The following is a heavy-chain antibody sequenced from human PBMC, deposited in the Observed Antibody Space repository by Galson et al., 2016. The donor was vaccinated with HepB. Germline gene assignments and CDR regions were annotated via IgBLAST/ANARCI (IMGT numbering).Heavy chain of an antibody. J-gene: IGHJ4*02. CDR3: ARDEDDPSYTIDF. Sequence: SLRLSCAAPGFTCSTYAMHWVRQAPAKGLEWVAGISYDGNKKYYAASVNGRFTIASENSENTLYLQMHSLRAEDTAVYYCARDEDDPSYTIDFWGQGTLVSVSS. CDR2: ISYDGNKK. V-gene: IGHV3-30-3*01. D-gene: IGHD3-10*01. CDR1: GFTCSTYA.